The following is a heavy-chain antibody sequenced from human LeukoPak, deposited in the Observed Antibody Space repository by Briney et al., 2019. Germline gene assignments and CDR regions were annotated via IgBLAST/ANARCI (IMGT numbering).Heavy chain of an antibody. J-gene: IGHJ4*02. CDR1: GYTFTSYY. CDR3: ARAIAVAGTGEFDY. D-gene: IGHD6-19*01. V-gene: IGHV1-46*01. CDR2: INPSGGST. Sequence: ASVKVSCKASGYTFTSYYMHWVRQAPGQGLEWMGIINPSGGSTSYAQKFQGRVTMTTDTSTSTAYMELRSLRSDDTAVYYCARAIAVAGTGEFDYWGQGTLVTVSS.